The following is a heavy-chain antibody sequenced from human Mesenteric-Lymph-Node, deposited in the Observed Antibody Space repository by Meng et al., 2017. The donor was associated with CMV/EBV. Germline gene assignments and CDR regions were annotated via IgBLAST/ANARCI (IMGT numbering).Heavy chain of an antibody. Sequence: SETLSLTCSVSGYSISSGYYWGWIRQTPGKGLEWLGSIWQSSSTYYNPSLKSRVTLSVDTSKNQFSLKLSFVTAADTAVYYCARIGITGDEGDYWGQGTLVTVSS. V-gene: IGHV4-38-2*02. CDR3: ARIGITGDEGDY. CDR1: GYSISSGYY. CDR2: IWQSSST. D-gene: IGHD7-27*01. J-gene: IGHJ4*02.